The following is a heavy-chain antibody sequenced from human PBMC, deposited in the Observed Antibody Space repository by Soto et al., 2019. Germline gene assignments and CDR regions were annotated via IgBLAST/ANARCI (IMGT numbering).Heavy chain of an antibody. V-gene: IGHV3-64*01. CDR3: ARDLDTTVISDAFDL. CDR1: GFTFSSYA. CDR2: ISSHGGST. J-gene: IGHJ3*01. D-gene: IGHD4-17*01. Sequence: EVQLVESGGGLVQPGWSLRLSCAASGFTFSSYAMHWVRQAPGKGLEYVSAISSHGGSTYYANSVKGRFTISRDNSKNRRHRQMGSPRADDMAVYYGARDLDTTVISDAFDLWGQGTMVTVSS.